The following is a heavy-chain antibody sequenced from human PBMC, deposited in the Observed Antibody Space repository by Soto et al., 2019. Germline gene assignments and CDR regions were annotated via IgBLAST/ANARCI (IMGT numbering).Heavy chain of an antibody. CDR1: GGSFSGYY. CDR2: INHSGST. D-gene: IGHD3-10*01. V-gene: IGHV4-34*01. CDR3: ARVLRGSGSSTNWFDP. J-gene: IGHJ5*02. Sequence: SETLSLTCAVYGGSFSGYYWSWIRQPPGKGLEWIGEINHSGSTNYNPSLKSRVTISVDTSKNQFSLKLSSVTAADTAVYYCARVLRGSGSSTNWFDPWGQGTLVTVSS.